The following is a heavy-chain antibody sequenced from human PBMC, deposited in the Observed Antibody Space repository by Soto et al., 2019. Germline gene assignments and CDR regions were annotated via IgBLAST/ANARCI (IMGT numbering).Heavy chain of an antibody. D-gene: IGHD1-26*01. CDR1: AYTFTVHY. Sequence: SVKVCSKASAYTFTVHYMHWVRQAPGQGLEWMGWINPKSGGTMYPQKFQGRVTMTWDTSISTAYMALTRLRSDDTAVYYCARDMAKGGGSAGFDCWGQGTLVTVYS. V-gene: IGHV1-2*02. J-gene: IGHJ4*02. CDR2: INPKSGGT. CDR3: ARDMAKGGGSAGFDC.